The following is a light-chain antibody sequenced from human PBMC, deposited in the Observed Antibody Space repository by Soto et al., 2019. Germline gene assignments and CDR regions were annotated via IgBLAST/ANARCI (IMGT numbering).Light chain of an antibody. CDR3: FQYTHWPQT. CDR2: YVS. CDR1: QHLVYRNGNTF. J-gene: IGKJ2*01. V-gene: IGKV2-30*01. Sequence: DIVITQSRLSLPVTLEHPASISCRSSQHLVYRNGNTFLDWFFQRPGQAPRRLIYYVSNRDVGVPDRFSGSGSGTDFTLHISRVEAEDVAVYYCFQYTHWPQTFGQGTKVDI.